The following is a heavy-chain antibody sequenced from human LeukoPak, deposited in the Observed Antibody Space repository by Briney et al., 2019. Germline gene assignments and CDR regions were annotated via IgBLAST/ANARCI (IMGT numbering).Heavy chain of an antibody. CDR1: GYTFTSYA. J-gene: IGHJ6*03. CDR3: ARDHRRLRFLVSRYYYYMDV. D-gene: IGHD3-3*01. V-gene: IGHV7-4-1*02. Sequence: GASVKVSCKASGYTFTSYAMNWVRQAPGQGLEWMGWINTNTGNPTYAQGFTGRFVFSLDTFVSTAYLQISNLKAEDTAVYYCARDHRRLRFLVSRYYYYMDVWGKGTTVTVSS. CDR2: INTNTGNP.